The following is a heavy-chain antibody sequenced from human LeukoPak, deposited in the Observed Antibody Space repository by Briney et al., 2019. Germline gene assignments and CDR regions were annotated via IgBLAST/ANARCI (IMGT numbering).Heavy chain of an antibody. CDR1: GFSFSTFS. D-gene: IGHD2-2*02. CDR3: AKDTLGYCSSTSCYTLDY. V-gene: IGHV3-23*01. CDR2: ISDSGGFT. J-gene: IGHJ4*02. Sequence: PGGSLRLSCAGSGFSFSTFSMSWVRQASGKGLEWVSTISDSGGFTDYADSVKGRFTISRDNSKNTLYLQMNSLRAEDTAVYYCAKDTLGYCSSTSCYTLDYWGQGTLVTVSS.